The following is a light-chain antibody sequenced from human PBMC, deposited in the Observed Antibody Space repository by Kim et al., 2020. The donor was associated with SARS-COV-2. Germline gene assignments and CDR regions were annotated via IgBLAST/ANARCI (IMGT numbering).Light chain of an antibody. CDR3: QTWDSSRGV. V-gene: IGLV3-1*01. Sequence: VSPGQTASITCSGDDLGHKYTSWYQQKSGQSPVLVIYQDNKRPSGIPERFSGSSSGNTATLTISGTQPMDEADYYCQTWDSSRGVFGGGTQLTVL. CDR1: DLGHKY. J-gene: IGLJ2*01. CDR2: QDN.